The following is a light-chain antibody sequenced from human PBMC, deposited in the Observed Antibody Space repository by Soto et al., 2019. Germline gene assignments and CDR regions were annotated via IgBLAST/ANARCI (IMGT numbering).Light chain of an antibody. CDR2: DAS. J-gene: IGKJ5*01. CDR3: QQHSNWPPSIT. V-gene: IGKV3-11*01. Sequence: MLLTQSPATLSLSPGERATLSFRASRSVSSYLAWYQQKPSQAPRLLIYDASNRATGIPARFSGSGSATDFTLTISSLEPEDFAVYYCQQHSNWPPSITFGQGTRLEI. CDR1: RSVSSY.